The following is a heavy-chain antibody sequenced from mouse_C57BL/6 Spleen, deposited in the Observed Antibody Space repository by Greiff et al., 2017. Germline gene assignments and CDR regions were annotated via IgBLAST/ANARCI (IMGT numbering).Heavy chain of an antibody. J-gene: IGHJ1*03. CDR1: GYTFTSYW. Sequence: VQLQQPGAELVRPGSSVKLSCKASGYTFTSYWMHWVKQRPIQGLEWIGNIDPSDSETHYNQKFKDKATLTVDKSSSTAYMQLSSLTSEDSAVYYCARAVIYYYGSSYVDWYFDVWGTGTTVTVSS. CDR2: IDPSDSET. CDR3: ARAVIYYYGSSYVDWYFDV. D-gene: IGHD1-1*01. V-gene: IGHV1-52*01.